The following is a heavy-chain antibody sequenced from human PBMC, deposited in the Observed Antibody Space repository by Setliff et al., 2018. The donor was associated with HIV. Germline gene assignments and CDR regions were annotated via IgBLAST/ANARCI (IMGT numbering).Heavy chain of an antibody. CDR3: ARSPTNTYYNFWSGYSYFDY. CDR2: IYTSVST. V-gene: IGHV4-61*02. D-gene: IGHD3-3*01. CDR1: GGSISSGSYY. J-gene: IGHJ4*02. Sequence: SETLSLTCTVSGGSISSGSYYWSWIRQPAGKGLEWIGRIYTSVSTNYNPSLKSRVTISVDTSKNQFSLKLSSVTAADTAVYYCARSPTNTYYNFWSGYSYFDYWGQGTLVTVSS.